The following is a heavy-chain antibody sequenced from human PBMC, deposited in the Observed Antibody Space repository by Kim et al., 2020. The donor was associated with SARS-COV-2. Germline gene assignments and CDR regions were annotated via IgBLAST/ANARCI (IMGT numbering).Heavy chain of an antibody. Sequence: YNPSLKSRVTMSIDTSKNKFALKLSTVTAADTAVYYCASPGRTIPGYFDYWGQGILVTVSS. V-gene: IGHV4-30-2*04. CDR3: ASPGRTIPGYFDY. J-gene: IGHJ4*02. D-gene: IGHD3-3*01.